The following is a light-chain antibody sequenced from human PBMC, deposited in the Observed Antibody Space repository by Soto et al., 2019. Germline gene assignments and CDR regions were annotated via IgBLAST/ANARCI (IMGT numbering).Light chain of an antibody. CDR2: EGS. J-gene: IGLJ3*02. CDR1: SSDVGSYKF. CDR3: CSYAGSNTSV. V-gene: IGLV2-23*01. Sequence: QSALTQPASVSGSPGQSITISCTGTSSDVGSYKFVSWYQQHPGKAPKLMIYEGSKRPSGVSSRFSGSKSGNTASLTISGLQAEDEGDYHCCSYAGSNTSVFGGGTKLTVL.